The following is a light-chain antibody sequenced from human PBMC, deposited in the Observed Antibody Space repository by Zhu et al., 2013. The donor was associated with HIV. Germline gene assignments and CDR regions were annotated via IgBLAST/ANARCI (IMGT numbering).Light chain of an antibody. J-gene: IGLJ3*02. Sequence: SYELTQPPSVSVSPGQTASITCSGDKLGDKYACWYQQKPGQSPVLVIFQDTERPSGIPERFSGSKSGNTATLTISRVEAGDEADYYCQVWHSTSDHWVFGGGTKLTVL. CDR2: QDT. V-gene: IGLV3-1*01. CDR1: KLGDKY. CDR3: QVWHSTSDHWV.